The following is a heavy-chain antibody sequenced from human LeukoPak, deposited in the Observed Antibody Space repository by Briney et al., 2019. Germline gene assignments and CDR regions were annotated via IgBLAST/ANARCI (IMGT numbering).Heavy chain of an antibody. J-gene: IGHJ4*02. D-gene: IGHD3-3*01. V-gene: IGHV3-21*01. CDR2: ISSSSSYI. CDR1: EFTFSSYN. Sequence: GGSLRLSCVASEFTFSSYNMNWVRQAPGKGLEWVSSISSSSSYIYYADSVKGRFTISRDNAKNSLYPQMNSLRAEDTAVYYCAREIFWSGYYSNLHFDYWGQGTLVTVSS. CDR3: AREIFWSGYYSNLHFDY.